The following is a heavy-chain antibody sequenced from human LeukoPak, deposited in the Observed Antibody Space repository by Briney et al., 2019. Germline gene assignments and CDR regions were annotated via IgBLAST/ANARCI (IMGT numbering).Heavy chain of an antibody. CDR3: ARARYSNAFDI. D-gene: IGHD3-10*01. Sequence: ASETLSLTCTVSGGSVSSGSYYWSWIRQPSGKGLEWIGYIYYSGSTNYNPSLKSRVTISVDTSKNQFSLKLSSVTAADTAVYYCARARYSNAFDIWGQGTMVTVSS. CDR1: GGSVSSGSYY. V-gene: IGHV4-61*01. J-gene: IGHJ3*02. CDR2: IYYSGST.